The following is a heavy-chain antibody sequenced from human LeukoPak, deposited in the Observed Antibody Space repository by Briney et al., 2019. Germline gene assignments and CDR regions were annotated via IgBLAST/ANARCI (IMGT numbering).Heavy chain of an antibody. CDR2: INPSGGSA. D-gene: IGHD3-22*01. V-gene: IGHV1-46*01. Sequence: GASVKVSCKASGYTFTSYYMHWVRQAPGQGLEWMGIINPSGGSASYAQKFQGRVTMTRDMSTSTVYMELSSLRSEDTAVYYCARGPYDSSGYYEFGFDPWGQGTLVTVSS. CDR1: GYTFTSYY. CDR3: ARGPYDSSGYYEFGFDP. J-gene: IGHJ5*02.